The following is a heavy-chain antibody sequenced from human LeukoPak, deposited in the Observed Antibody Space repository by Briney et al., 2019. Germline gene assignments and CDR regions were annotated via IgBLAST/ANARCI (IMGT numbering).Heavy chain of an antibody. CDR3: ARDQYDYTWGSYRPYFDS. D-gene: IGHD3-16*02. J-gene: IGHJ4*02. V-gene: IGHV1-18*04. Sequence: GASVTVSCKASGYTFTSYGISWVRQAPGQGLEWMGSISPYNGNTKYTERLQGRVIMTTDTSTRTAYMELRSLRSDDTAVFYCARDQYDYTWGSYRPYFDSWGQGTLVTVSS. CDR2: ISPYNGNT. CDR1: GYTFTSYG.